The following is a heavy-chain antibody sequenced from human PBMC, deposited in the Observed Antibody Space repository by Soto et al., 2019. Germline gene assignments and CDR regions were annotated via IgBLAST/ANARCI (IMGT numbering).Heavy chain of an antibody. CDR1: GFTFSSYW. CDR3: ASERLSGSHPDWFDP. J-gene: IGHJ5*02. D-gene: IGHD1-26*01. Sequence: EVQLVECGGGLVQPGGSLRLSCAASGFTFSSYWMHWVRQAPGKGLVWVSRINSDGSSTSYADSVKGRFTISRDNAKNTLYLQMNSLRAEDTAVYYCASERLSGSHPDWFDPWGQGTLVTVSS. CDR2: INSDGSST. V-gene: IGHV3-74*01.